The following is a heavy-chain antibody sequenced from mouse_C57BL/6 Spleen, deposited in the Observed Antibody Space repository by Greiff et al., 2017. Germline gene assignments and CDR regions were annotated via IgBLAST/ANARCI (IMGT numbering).Heavy chain of an antibody. Sequence: EVQLQESGGGLVKPGGSLKLSCAASGFTFSSYAMSWVRQTPEKRLEWVATISDGGSYTYYPDNVKGRFTISRDNAKNNLYLQMSHLKSEDTAMYYCARVGDYDYYAMDYWGQGTSVTVSS. J-gene: IGHJ4*01. D-gene: IGHD1-1*02. V-gene: IGHV5-4*01. CDR3: ARVGDYDYYAMDY. CDR2: ISDGGSYT. CDR1: GFTFSSYA.